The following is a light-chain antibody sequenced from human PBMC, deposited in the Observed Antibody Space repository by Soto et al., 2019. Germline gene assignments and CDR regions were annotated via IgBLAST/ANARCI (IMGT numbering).Light chain of an antibody. CDR3: ASFTTTSTRV. V-gene: IGLV2-14*01. Sequence: QSALTQPASVSGSPGQSITVSCTGTSSDIGSYNYVSWYQQHPGKAPKLIIYEVNNRPSGVSNRFSGSKSGNTASLTVSGLQAEDEADYYCASFTTTSTRVFGTATKVTVL. CDR2: EVN. CDR1: SSDIGSYNY. J-gene: IGLJ1*01.